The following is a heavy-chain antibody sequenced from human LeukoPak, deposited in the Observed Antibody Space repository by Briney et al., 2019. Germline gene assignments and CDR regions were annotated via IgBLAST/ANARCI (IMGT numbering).Heavy chain of an antibody. D-gene: IGHD2-2*01. CDR1: GFIFSSYG. Sequence: GGSLRLSCAASGFIFSSYGMHWVRQAPGKGLEWVAFIRYDGSNKYYADSVKGRFTISRDNSKNTLYLQMNSLRAEDTAVYYCAKSAGVVPAARFETEYWGQGTLVTVSS. J-gene: IGHJ4*02. V-gene: IGHV3-30*02. CDR3: AKSAGVVPAARFETEY. CDR2: IRYDGSNK.